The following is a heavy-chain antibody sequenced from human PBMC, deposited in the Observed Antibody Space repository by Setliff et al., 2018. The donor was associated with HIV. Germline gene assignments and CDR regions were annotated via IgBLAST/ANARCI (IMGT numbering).Heavy chain of an antibody. CDR3: ARGRGLYSSGYYIDY. J-gene: IGHJ4*02. CDR1: GGTFSSYA. D-gene: IGHD6-19*01. CDR2: INAGNGNT. Sequence: ASVKVSCKASGGTFSSYAITWVRQAPGQRLEWMGWINAGNGNTKYLQKFQGRVTITRDTSASTAYMELSSLRSEDTAVYYCARGRGLYSSGYYIDYWGQGTLVTVS. V-gene: IGHV1-3*01.